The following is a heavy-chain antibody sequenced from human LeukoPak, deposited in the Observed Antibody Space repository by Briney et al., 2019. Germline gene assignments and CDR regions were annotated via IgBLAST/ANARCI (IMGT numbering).Heavy chain of an antibody. J-gene: IGHJ4*02. CDR2: IYSGDNS. V-gene: IGHV3-53*01. CDR1: GFSVTNNY. Sequence: AGGSLRLSCAASGFSVTNNYMSWVRQAPGKGLEWVSIIYSGDNSYYGDSVKGRFTISRDYFRNTLYLQMNSLRAEDTAVYYCARGDILTGYYFDLWGQGTLVSVSS. CDR3: ARGDILTGYYFDL. D-gene: IGHD3-9*01.